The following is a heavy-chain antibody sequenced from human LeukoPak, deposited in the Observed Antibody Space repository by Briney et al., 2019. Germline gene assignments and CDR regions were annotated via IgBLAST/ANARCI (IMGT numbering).Heavy chain of an antibody. J-gene: IGHJ4*02. CDR2: IRNKPNNYTT. CDR3: AREQDIAVAGTGGRGFDY. D-gene: IGHD6-19*01. Sequence: PGGSLRLSCAASGFTFSDHYMDWVRQAPGKGLEWIGRIRNKPNNYTTKYAASVKGRFTISRDDSKNPLYLQMNSLKTEDTAVYYCAREQDIAVAGTGGRGFDYWGQGTLVTVSS. CDR1: GFTFSDHY. V-gene: IGHV3-72*01.